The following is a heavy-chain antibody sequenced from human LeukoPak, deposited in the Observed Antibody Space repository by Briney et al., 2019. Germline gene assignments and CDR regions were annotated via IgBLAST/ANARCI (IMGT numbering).Heavy chain of an antibody. D-gene: IGHD5-18*01. CDR3: ARASPMVTPNWFDP. Sequence: GGSLRLSCAASGFIVSSNYMSWVRQAPGKGLEWVSVIYSGGSTYYADSVKGRFTISRHNSKNTLYLQMNSLRAEDTAVYYCARASPMVTPNWFDPWGQGTLVTVSS. CDR1: GFIVSSNY. CDR2: IYSGGST. J-gene: IGHJ5*02. V-gene: IGHV3-53*04.